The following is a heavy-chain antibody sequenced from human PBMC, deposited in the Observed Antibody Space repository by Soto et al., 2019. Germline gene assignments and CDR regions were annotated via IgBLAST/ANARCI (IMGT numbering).Heavy chain of an antibody. CDR1: GGTFSSYA. CDR3: ARGAPYYYDSSGLYAFDI. Sequence: ASVKFSCKASGGTFSSYAISWVRQAPGQGLEWMGGIIPIFGTANYAQKFQGRVTITADESTSTAYMELSSLRSEDTAVYYCARGAPYYYDSSGLYAFDIWGQGTMVTVSS. J-gene: IGHJ3*02. V-gene: IGHV1-69*13. CDR2: IIPIFGTA. D-gene: IGHD3-22*01.